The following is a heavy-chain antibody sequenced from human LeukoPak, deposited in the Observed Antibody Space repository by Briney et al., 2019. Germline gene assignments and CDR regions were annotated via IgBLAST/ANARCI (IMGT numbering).Heavy chain of an antibody. CDR3: ATYFQWLDAFDI. V-gene: IGHV1-8*01. CDR1: GYTFTSYD. CDR2: MNPNSGNT. J-gene: IGHJ3*02. D-gene: IGHD5-12*01. Sequence: GASVKVSCKASGYTFTSYDINWVRQATGQGLEWMGWMNPNSGNTGYAQKFQGRVTMTRNTSISTAYMELSGLRSEDTAVYYCATYFQWLDAFDIWGQGTMVTVSS.